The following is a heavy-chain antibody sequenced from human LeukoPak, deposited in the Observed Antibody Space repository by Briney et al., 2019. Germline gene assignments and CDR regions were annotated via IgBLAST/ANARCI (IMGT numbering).Heavy chain of an antibody. V-gene: IGHV3-23*01. CDR3: AKDDTMIVVVIISFDY. CDR1: GFTFSSYA. J-gene: IGHJ4*02. Sequence: PGGSLRLSCAASGFTFSSYAMSWVRQAPGKRLEWVSAISGSGGSTYYADSVKGRFTISRDNSKNTLYLQMNSLRAEDTAVYYCAKDDTMIVVVIISFDYWGQGTLVTVSS. D-gene: IGHD3-22*01. CDR2: ISGSGGST.